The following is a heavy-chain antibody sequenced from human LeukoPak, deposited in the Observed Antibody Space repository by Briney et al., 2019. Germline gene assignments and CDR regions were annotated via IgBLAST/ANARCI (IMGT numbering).Heavy chain of an antibody. V-gene: IGHV3-64*01. Sequence: GGSLRLSCAASGFTFSSYAMHWVRQAPGRGLEYVSAISSNGGSTYYANSVKGRFTISRDNSKNTLYLQMDSLRAEDTAVYYCARELQPAAAFDYWGQGTLVTVSS. D-gene: IGHD2-2*01. CDR3: ARELQPAAAFDY. CDR1: GFTFSSYA. J-gene: IGHJ4*02. CDR2: ISSNGGST.